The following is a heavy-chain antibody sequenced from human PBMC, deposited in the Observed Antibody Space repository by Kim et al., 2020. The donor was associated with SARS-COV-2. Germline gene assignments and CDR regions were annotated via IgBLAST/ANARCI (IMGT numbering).Heavy chain of an antibody. CDR3: AKDPLEYSSSLGWFDP. Sequence: GGSLRLSCAASGFTFSSYAMSWVRQAPGKGLEWVSAISGSGGSTYYADSVKGRFTISRDNSKNTLYLQMNSLRAEDTAVYYCAKDPLEYSSSLGWFDPWGQGTLVTVSS. CDR1: GFTFSSYA. D-gene: IGHD6-6*01. CDR2: ISGSGGST. J-gene: IGHJ5*02. V-gene: IGHV3-23*01.